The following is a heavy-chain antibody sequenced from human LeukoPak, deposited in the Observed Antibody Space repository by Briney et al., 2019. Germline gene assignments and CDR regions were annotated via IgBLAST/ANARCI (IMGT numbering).Heavy chain of an antibody. V-gene: IGHV4-59*01. D-gene: IGHD2-2*01. CDR2: IYYSGST. CDR3: AREGCSSTSCYAGAAFDI. CDR1: GGSISSYY. J-gene: IGHJ3*02. Sequence: SETLSLTCTVSGGSISSYYWSWIRQPPGKGLEWIGYIYYSGSTNYNPSLKSRVTISVDTSKNQFSLKLRSVTAADTAVYYCAREGCSSTSCYAGAAFDIWGQGTMVTVSS.